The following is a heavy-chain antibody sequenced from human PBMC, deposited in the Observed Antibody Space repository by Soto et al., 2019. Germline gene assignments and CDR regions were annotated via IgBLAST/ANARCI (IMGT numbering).Heavy chain of an antibody. CDR1: GYTFTSYG. CDR2: ISAYNGNT. J-gene: IGHJ6*02. CDR3: ARVSGSYQRKLYYYYGMDV. D-gene: IGHD1-26*01. Sequence: QVQLVQSGDEVKKPGASVKVSCKASGYTFTSYGISWVRQAPGQGLEWMGWISAYNGNTNYAQKLQGRVTMTTDTSTGTDYMELRSLRSDDTVGYYCARVSGSYQRKLYYYYGMDVWGLGTTVTVCS. V-gene: IGHV1-18*04.